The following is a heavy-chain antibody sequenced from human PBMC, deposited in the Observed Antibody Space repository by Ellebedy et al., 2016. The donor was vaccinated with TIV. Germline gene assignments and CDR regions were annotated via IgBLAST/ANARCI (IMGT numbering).Heavy chain of an antibody. CDR3: ASAGGSTYGMDV. J-gene: IGHJ6*02. D-gene: IGHD3-16*01. Sequence: MPSETLSLTFTVSGGSFTPYYWSWIPQPPGKGLEWIGEINHSGSTNYNPSLKSRVTISVDTSKNQFSLKLSSVTAADTAVYYCASAGGSTYGMDVWGQGTTVTVSS. CDR1: GGSFTPYY. V-gene: IGHV4-34*01. CDR2: INHSGST.